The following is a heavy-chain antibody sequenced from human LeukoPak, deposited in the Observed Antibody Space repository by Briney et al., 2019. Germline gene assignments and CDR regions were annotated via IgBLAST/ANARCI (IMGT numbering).Heavy chain of an antibody. CDR3: ARGPAYYYDSSGYFAFDY. J-gene: IGHJ4*02. CDR2: IYYSGST. Sequence: SETLSLTCAVSGGSISSGGYYWSWIRQHPRKGLEWIGSIYYSGSTYYNPSLKSRVTISVDTSKNQFSLNLSSVTAADTAVYYCARGPAYYYDSSGYFAFDYWGQGTLVTVSS. V-gene: IGHV4-31*11. CDR1: GGSISSGGYY. D-gene: IGHD3-22*01.